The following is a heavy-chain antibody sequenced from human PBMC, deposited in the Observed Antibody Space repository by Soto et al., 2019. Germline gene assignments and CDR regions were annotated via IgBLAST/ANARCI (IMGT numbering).Heavy chain of an antibody. CDR2: ISSGGGT. CDR1: GFLVTNNF. V-gene: IGHV3-66*01. D-gene: IGHD3-3*01. Sequence: EVQLVESGGGLVQPGGSLRLSCAASGFLVTNNFMTWVRQAPGKGLEWVSVISSGGGTYYADSVKGRFTISRDISKNTLYLQMNTLRGEDTAVYYCARDDLGGAYDFWHGGQGILVIVSS. J-gene: IGHJ4*02. CDR3: ARDDLGGAYDFWH.